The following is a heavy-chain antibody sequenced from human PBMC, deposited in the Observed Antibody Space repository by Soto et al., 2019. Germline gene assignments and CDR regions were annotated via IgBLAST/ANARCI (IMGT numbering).Heavy chain of an antibody. CDR1: GFTFSSYW. D-gene: IGHD3-3*01. J-gene: IGHJ4*02. Sequence: GGSLRLSCAASGFTFSSYWMSWVRQAPGKGLEWVAIIKQDGSEKYYVDSVKGRFTISRDNAKNSLYLQMNSLRAEDTAVYYCARAGSDFWSGSFGYWGQGTLVTVSS. CDR2: IKQDGSEK. V-gene: IGHV3-7*01. CDR3: ARAGSDFWSGSFGY.